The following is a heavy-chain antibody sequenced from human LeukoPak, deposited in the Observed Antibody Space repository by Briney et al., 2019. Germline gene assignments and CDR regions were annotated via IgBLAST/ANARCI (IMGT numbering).Heavy chain of an antibody. D-gene: IGHD6-13*01. CDR3: ARVPGIAAAGSPLPFDY. V-gene: IGHV1-2*02. Sequence: ASVKVSCKASGYTFTGYYMHWVRQAPGQGREWMGWINPNSGGTNYAQKFQGRVTMTRDTSISTAYMELSRLRTDETAVNYCARVPGIAAAGSPLPFDYWGQGTLVTASS. J-gene: IGHJ4*02. CDR2: INPNSGGT. CDR1: GYTFTGYY.